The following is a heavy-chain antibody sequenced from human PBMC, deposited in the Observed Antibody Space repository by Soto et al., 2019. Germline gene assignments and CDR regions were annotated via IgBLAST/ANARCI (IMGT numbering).Heavy chain of an antibody. CDR1: GFTFSSYG. CDR3: APWFGAFDY. J-gene: IGHJ4*02. V-gene: IGHV3-30*03. CDR2: ISYDGSNK. Sequence: QVQLVESGGGVVQPGRSLRLSCAASGFTFSSYGMHWVRQAPGKGLEWVAVISYDGSNKYYADSVKGRFTISRDNYKNTLYLQMNSLRAEDTAVYYCAPWFGAFDYWCQGTLVTVSS. D-gene: IGHD3-10*01.